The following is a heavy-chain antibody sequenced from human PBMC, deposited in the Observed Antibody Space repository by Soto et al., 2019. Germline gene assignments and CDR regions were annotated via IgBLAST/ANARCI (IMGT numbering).Heavy chain of an antibody. Sequence: PSQTLSLTCAISGDSVSSNSAACNWIRRSPWRGLEWLGRTYYRSKWYNDYAVSVKSRITINPDTSKNQFSLQLNSVTPEDTAVYYCARDLMRSSSWYDYYYGMDVWGQGTTVTV. J-gene: IGHJ6*02. CDR1: GDSVSSNSAA. CDR2: TYYRSKWYN. CDR3: ARDLMRSSSWYDYYYGMDV. V-gene: IGHV6-1*01. D-gene: IGHD6-13*01.